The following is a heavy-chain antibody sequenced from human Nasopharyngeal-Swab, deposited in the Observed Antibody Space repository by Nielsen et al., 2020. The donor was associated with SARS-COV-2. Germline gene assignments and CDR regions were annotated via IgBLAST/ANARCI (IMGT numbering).Heavy chain of an antibody. J-gene: IGHJ4*02. CDR3: AKDRDSGSYNPTLP. CDR2: IYSKTDGGTT. V-gene: IGHV3-15*01. D-gene: IGHD1-26*01. CDR1: GFTFNNAW. Sequence: GESLKISCAASGFTFNNAWMSWLRQAPGKGLEWVGRIYSKTDGGTTDYAAPVKDRFTISRDDSKNTLYLQMNSLKTEDTAVYYCAKDRDSGSYNPTLPWGQGTLVTVSS.